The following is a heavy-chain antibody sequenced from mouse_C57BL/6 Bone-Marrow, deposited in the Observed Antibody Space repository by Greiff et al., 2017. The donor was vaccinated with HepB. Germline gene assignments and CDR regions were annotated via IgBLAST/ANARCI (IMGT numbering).Heavy chain of an antibody. Sequence: QVQLQQSGAELVRPGTSVKMSCKASGYTFTNYWIGWAKQRPGHGLEWIGDIYPVGGYTNYNEKFKGKATLTADKSSSTAYMQFSSLTSEDSAIDFCARSADGYPRFAYWGQGTLVTVSA. CDR2: IYPVGGYT. CDR1: GYTFTNYW. D-gene: IGHD2-3*01. CDR3: ARSADGYPRFAY. J-gene: IGHJ3*01. V-gene: IGHV1-63*01.